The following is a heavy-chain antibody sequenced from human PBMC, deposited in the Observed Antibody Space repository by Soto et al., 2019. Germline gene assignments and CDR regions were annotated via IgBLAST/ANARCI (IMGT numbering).Heavy chain of an antibody. J-gene: IGHJ4*02. CDR2: IYYSGST. CDR1: GGSISSYY. V-gene: IGHV4-39*01. Sequence: SETLSLTCTVSGGSISSYYWGWIRQPPGKGLEWIGSIYYSGSTYYNPSLKSRVTISVDTSKNQFSLKLSSVTAADTAVYYCARQEEIMITFGGVIVVSPFDSWGQGTLVTVSS. CDR3: ARQEEIMITFGGVIVVSPFDS. D-gene: IGHD3-16*02.